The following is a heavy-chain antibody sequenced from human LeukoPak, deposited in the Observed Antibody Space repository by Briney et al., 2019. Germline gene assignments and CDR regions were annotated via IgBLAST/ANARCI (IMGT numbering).Heavy chain of an antibody. Sequence: GGSLRLSCAASGFTFSNAWMSWVRQAPGKGLEWVGRIKSKTDGGTTDYAAPVKGRFTISRDDSKNTLYLQMNSLRAEDTAVYYCSRGQRGVWTYWGQGTLVTVSS. J-gene: IGHJ4*02. D-gene: IGHD1-1*01. CDR2: IKSKTDGGTT. CDR3: SRGQRGVWTY. V-gene: IGHV3-15*01. CDR1: GFTFSNAW.